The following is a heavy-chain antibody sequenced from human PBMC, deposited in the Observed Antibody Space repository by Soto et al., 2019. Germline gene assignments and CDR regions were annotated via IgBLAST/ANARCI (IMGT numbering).Heavy chain of an antibody. CDR2: IYYSGST. CDR1: GGSISSYY. D-gene: IGHD6-13*01. J-gene: IGHJ6*02. CDR3: AREGYSSNWSIYGMDV. V-gene: IGHV4-59*01. Sequence: QVQLQESGPGLVKPSETLSLTCTVSGGSISSYYWSWIRQPPGKGLAWIGYIYYSGSTNYHPSLQSRVTISGDTSKNQFSLKLSSVTAADTAVYYCAREGYSSNWSIYGMDVWGQVTTVTVSS.